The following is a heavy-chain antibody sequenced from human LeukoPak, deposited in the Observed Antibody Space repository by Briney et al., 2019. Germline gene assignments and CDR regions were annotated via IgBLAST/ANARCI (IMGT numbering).Heavy chain of an antibody. J-gene: IGHJ3*02. V-gene: IGHV3-21*01. D-gene: IGHD3-22*01. Sequence: GGSLRLSCAASGFTFSSYSMNWVRQAPGKGLEWVSSISSSSSYIYYADSVKGRFTISRDNAKNTLYLQMNSLRAEDTAVYYCARASSSGYYYEGWENAFDIWGQGTMVTVSS. CDR2: ISSSSSYI. CDR1: GFTFSSYS. CDR3: ARASSSGYYYEGWENAFDI.